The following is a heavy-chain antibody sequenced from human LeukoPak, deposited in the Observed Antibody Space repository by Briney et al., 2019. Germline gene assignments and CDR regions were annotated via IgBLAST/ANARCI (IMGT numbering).Heavy chain of an antibody. V-gene: IGHV1-2*02. Sequence: ASVKVSCKASGYSFTAFYIHWVRQAPGQGLEWMGWIYPRSGEKNYAYKFRGRVTMTRDTSISTTYMDLGSLGSDDTAVYYCARDGEYGTGSYYRGCFDYWGQGTLVTVTS. D-gene: IGHD3-10*01. CDR1: GYSFTAFY. J-gene: IGHJ4*02. CDR2: IYPRSGEK. CDR3: ARDGEYGTGSYYRGCFDY.